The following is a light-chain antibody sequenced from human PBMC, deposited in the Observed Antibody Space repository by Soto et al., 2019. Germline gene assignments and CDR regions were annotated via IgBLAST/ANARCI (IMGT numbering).Light chain of an antibody. V-gene: IGKV3-20*01. CDR1: QSVGNSF. CDR3: QLYGISPH. CDR2: ASS. J-gene: IGKJ5*01. Sequence: EIVLTQSPGTLSLSPGERATLSCRASQSVGNSFLAWYQHKPGQAPRLLIYASSNRATGIPDRFSGSASGTDFTLTINRLEPEDFAVYYCQLYGISPHFGQGTRLEIK.